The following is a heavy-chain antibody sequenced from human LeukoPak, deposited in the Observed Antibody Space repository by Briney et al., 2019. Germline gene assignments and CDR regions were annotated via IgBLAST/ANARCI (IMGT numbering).Heavy chain of an antibody. J-gene: IGHJ3*02. Sequence: GASVKVSCKASGYTFIGYYMHWVRQAPGQGLEWMGWINPNSGGTNYAQKFQGRVTMTRDTSISTAYMELSRLRSDDTAVYYCARGPEVPAAIYHDAFDIWGQGTMVTVSS. V-gene: IGHV1-2*02. CDR1: GYTFIGYY. CDR2: INPNSGGT. D-gene: IGHD2-2*02. CDR3: ARGPEVPAAIYHDAFDI.